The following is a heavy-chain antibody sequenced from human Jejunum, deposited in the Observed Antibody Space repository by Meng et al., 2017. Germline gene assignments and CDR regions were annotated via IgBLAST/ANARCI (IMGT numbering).Heavy chain of an antibody. J-gene: IGHJ4*02. CDR1: GDSVSSDNYY. V-gene: IGHV4-61*03. CDR3: ARTPLYSGSYYFDP. CDR2: VYYSGHT. Sequence: QGRLQESGPDLVRPSETLSLTCTVSGDSVSSDNYYWSWIRQPPGKGLEWIGYVYYSGHTDCNPSLKSRLSISIDTSKNHFSLKLSSVTAADTAVYYCARTPLYSGSYYFDPWGQGALVTVSS. D-gene: IGHD1-26*01.